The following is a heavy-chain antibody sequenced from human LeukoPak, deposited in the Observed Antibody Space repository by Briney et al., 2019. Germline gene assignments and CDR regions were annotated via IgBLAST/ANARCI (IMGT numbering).Heavy chain of an antibody. V-gene: IGHV1-3*01. CDR1: GYTFTDYT. D-gene: IGHD3-22*01. CDR2: INGGSGNT. J-gene: IGHJ4*02. Sequence: ASVKVSCTASGYTFTDYTMHWLRQAPGQRLDWMGRINGGSGNTKYSHEFQGRVTITRDTSASTAYMELSSLRSEDTAVYYCANPRYDSSGYYYVDWGQGTLVTVSS. CDR3: ANPRYDSSGYYYVD.